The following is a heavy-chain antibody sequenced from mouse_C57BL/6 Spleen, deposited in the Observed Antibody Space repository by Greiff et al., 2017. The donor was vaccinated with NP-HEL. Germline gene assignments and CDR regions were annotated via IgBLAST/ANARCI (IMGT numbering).Heavy chain of an antibody. Sequence: QVQLQQPGAELVKPGASVKLSCKASGYTFTGYWINWVKQRPGQGLEWIGEIYPGSGSTNYNEKFKGKATLTAEKSSSTAYMQLSSLTSDDSAVDYCAREGSHYYAMVYWGQGTSVTVSS. V-gene: IGHV1-55*01. CDR1: GYTFTGYW. J-gene: IGHJ4*01. CDR3: AREGSHYYAMVY. CDR2: IYPGSGST.